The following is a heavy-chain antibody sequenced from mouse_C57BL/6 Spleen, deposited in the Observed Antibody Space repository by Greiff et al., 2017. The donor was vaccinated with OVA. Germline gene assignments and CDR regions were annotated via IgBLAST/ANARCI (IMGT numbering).Heavy chain of an antibody. CDR2: IDPSASYT. V-gene: IGHV1-50*01. J-gene: IGHJ2*01. CDR3: ARGDGYYAH. Sequence: QVQLQQPGAELVKPGASVKLSCKASGYTFTSYWMQWVKQRPGPGLEWIGEIDPSASYTNYNQKFKGKATLTVDTSSSTAYMQLSSLTSEDSAVYYCARGDGYYAHWGQGTTLTVSS. CDR1: GYTFTSYW. D-gene: IGHD2-3*01.